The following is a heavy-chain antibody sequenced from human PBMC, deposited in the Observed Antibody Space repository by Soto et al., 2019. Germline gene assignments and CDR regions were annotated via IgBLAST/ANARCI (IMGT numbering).Heavy chain of an antibody. V-gene: IGHV1-46*01. CDR2: INPSGGST. CDR1: GYSFTSYY. J-gene: IGHJ4*02. D-gene: IGHD1-1*01. CDR3: ARGRANDQRRTGRCDY. Sequence: QVQLVQSGTEVKKPGASVKVSCKASGYSFTSYYMHWVRQAPGQGLEWMGIINPSGGSTSYAQKFQGRVTMTRDTSTSTVYMELSSLRSEDTAVYYCARGRANDQRRTGRCDYWGQGTLVTVS.